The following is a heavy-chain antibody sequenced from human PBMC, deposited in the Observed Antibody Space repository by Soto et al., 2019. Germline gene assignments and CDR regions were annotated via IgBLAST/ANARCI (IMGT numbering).Heavy chain of an antibody. CDR3: ARGYCTATICDPWFDP. CDR2: IYPGDSDT. CDR1: GYAFSSYW. J-gene: IGHJ5*02. V-gene: IGHV5-51*01. Sequence: PGESLKISCQGSGYAFSSYWIAWVRRMPGKGLEWMGIIYPGDSDTRYSPSFQGQVTISVDKSITTAYLQWSSLKASDTAMYYCARGYCTATICDPWFDPWGQGTQVTVSS. D-gene: IGHD2-8*02.